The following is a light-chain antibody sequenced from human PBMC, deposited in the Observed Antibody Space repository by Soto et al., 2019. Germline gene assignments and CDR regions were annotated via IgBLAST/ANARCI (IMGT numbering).Light chain of an antibody. CDR2: GAS. CDR1: QSVSSTY. Sequence: EIVWTQSPGTLSLSPGERATLSCRASQSVSSTYLAWYQQKPGQAPRLLIYGASSRATGIPDRFSGSGSGTDFTLTISRLEPEDSAVYYCQFYGSSLITFGQGTRLEIK. J-gene: IGKJ5*01. V-gene: IGKV3-20*01. CDR3: QFYGSSLIT.